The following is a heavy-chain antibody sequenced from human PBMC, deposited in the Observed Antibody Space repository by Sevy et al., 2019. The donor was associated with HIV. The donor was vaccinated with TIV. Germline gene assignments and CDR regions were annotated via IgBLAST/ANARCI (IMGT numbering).Heavy chain of an antibody. D-gene: IGHD7-27*01. CDR2: IKQDGSDK. CDR3: ARSWDYWGQMGY. Sequence: GGSLRLSCAASGFTFNNYWMTWVRQAPGKGLEWVANIKQDGSDKYYMESLKGRFNISRDNTKNSLYLQLNRLRAEDTAVYYCARSWDYWGQMGYWGQGTLVTVSS. V-gene: IGHV3-7*03. CDR1: GFTFNNYW. J-gene: IGHJ4*02.